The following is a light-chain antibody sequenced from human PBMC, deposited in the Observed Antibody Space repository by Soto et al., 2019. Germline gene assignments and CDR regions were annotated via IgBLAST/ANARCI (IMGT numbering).Light chain of an antibody. CDR1: QSVSSSY. CDR3: QQYARSPWT. CDR2: GAS. J-gene: IGKJ1*01. V-gene: IGKV3-20*01. Sequence: EMVLTQSPGTLSLSPGDRATLSCRASQSVSSSYLVWYQQKPGQAPGLLIYGASSRATGIPDRFSGSGSGTDFTLTISRLEPEDFAVYYCQQYARSPWTFGQGTQVDIK.